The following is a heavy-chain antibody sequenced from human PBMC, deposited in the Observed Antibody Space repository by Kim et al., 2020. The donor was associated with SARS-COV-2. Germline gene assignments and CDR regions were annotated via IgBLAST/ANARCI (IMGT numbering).Heavy chain of an antibody. D-gene: IGHD3-10*01. CDR1: GFTFSSYA. Sequence: GGSLRLSCAASGFTFSSYAMNWVRQAPGKGLEWVSAISGSGGSTSYADSVMGRFTISRDNSKNTLYLQMNSLRAEDTAVYYCTKDPRLWFGVVHNYYGMGVWGQGTTVTVSS. V-gene: IGHV3-23*01. J-gene: IGHJ6*02. CDR3: TKDPRLWFGVVHNYYGMGV. CDR2: ISGSGGST.